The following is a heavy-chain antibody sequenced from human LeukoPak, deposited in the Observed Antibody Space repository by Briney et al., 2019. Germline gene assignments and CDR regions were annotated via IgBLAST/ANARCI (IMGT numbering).Heavy chain of an antibody. CDR2: ISGSGGGT. D-gene: IGHD1-26*01. V-gene: IGHV3-23*01. CDR3: AKDLGRYRNNYFDY. CDR1: GFTFSSYA. J-gene: IGHJ4*02. Sequence: PGGSLRLSCAASGFTFSSYAMSWVRQAPEKGLEWVSTISGSGGGTYYADSVKGRFTISRDDSKNTLYLQMNSLRAEDTAVHYCAKDLGRYRNNYFDYWGQGTLVTVSS.